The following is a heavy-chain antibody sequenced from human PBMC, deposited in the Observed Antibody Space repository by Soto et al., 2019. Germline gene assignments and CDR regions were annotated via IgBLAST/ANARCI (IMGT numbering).Heavy chain of an antibody. CDR3: ARGPTRGYCSGGSCYPARFYYMDV. CDR1: GGSFSGYY. V-gene: IGHV4-34*01. Sequence: SETLSLTCAVYGGSFSGYYWSWIRQPPGKGLEWIGEINHSGSTNYNPSLKSRVTISVDTSKNQFSLKLSSVTAADTAVYYCARGPTRGYCSGGSCYPARFYYMDVWGKGPTVT. D-gene: IGHD2-15*01. CDR2: INHSGST. J-gene: IGHJ6*03.